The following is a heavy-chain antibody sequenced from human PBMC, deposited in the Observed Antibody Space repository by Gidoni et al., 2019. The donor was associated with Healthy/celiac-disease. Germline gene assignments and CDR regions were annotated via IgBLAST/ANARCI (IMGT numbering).Heavy chain of an antibody. CDR3: ARVGYSSRTG. Sequence: QVQLQQWGAGLVKPSETLSLTCAVYGGSFSGYYWSWIRQPPGKGLEWIGEINHSGSPNYNPSLKSRVTISVDTSKNQFSLKLSSVTAADTAVYYCARVGYSSRTGWGQGTLVTVSS. J-gene: IGHJ4*02. D-gene: IGHD6-13*01. V-gene: IGHV4-34*01. CDR1: GGSFSGYY. CDR2: INHSGSP.